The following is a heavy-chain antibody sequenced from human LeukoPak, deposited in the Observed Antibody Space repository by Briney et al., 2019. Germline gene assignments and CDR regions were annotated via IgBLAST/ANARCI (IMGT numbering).Heavy chain of an antibody. CDR3: ATRPGMGINYFDL. D-gene: IGHD7-27*01. V-gene: IGHV3-53*01. CDR1: GFTVSISY. J-gene: IGHJ2*01. Sequence: GSLRLSCAASGFTVSISYMSWVRHAPGRGLECVSDIYRDGSTYYADSVKGRFTISRDNSRNTVYLQMNSLSAEDTAVYYCATRPGMGINYFDLWGRGTLVTVSS. CDR2: IYRDGST.